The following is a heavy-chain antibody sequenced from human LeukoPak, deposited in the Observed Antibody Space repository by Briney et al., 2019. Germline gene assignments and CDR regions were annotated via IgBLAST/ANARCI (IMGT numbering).Heavy chain of an antibody. D-gene: IGHD2-2*01. V-gene: IGHV1-2*06. CDR1: GYTFTVYY. CDR2: INPNSGGT. J-gene: IGHJ4*02. Sequence: ASVKVSCKASGYTFTVYYMHWVRQAPGQGLEWMGRINPNSGGTNYAQKFQGRVTMTRDTSISTAYMELSRLRSDDTAVYYCARRVVVPAAPYYFDYWGQGTLVTVSS. CDR3: ARRVVVPAAPYYFDY.